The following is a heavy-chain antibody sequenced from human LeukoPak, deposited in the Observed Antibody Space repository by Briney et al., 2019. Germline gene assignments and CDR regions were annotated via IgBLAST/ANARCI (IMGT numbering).Heavy chain of an antibody. V-gene: IGHV4-59*01. D-gene: IGHD3-22*01. CDR1: GGSISSYY. CDR3: ARRGVGYYDSSGYYALDY. Sequence: SETLSLTCTVSGGSISSYYWSWIRQPPGKGLEWIGYIYYSGSTNYNPSLKSRVTISVDTSKNQLSLKLSSVTAADTAVYYCARRGVGYYDSSGYYALDYWGQGTLVTVSS. CDR2: IYYSGST. J-gene: IGHJ4*02.